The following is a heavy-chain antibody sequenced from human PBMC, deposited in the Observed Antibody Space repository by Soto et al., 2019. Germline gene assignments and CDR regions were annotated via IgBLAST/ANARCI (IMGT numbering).Heavy chain of an antibody. CDR1: GFTFSSYW. Sequence: GGSLRLSCAASGFTFSSYWMHWVRQAPGKGLVWVSRINSDGSSTSYADSVKGRFPISRNNAKDTLYLQMNSLSAEDTAVYYCARELRSYSSSYPQYYYGMDVWGQGTTVTVSS. CDR3: ARELRSYSSSYPQYYYGMDV. D-gene: IGHD6-6*01. J-gene: IGHJ6*02. CDR2: INSDGSST. V-gene: IGHV3-74*01.